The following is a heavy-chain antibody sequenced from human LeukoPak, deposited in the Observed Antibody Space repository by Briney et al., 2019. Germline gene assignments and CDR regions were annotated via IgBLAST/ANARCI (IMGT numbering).Heavy chain of an antibody. D-gene: IGHD3-10*02. CDR1: GFTFSSYE. V-gene: IGHV3-48*03. CDR3: AELGITMIGGV. Sequence: GGSLRLSCVASGFTFSSYEMNWVRQAPGKGLEWVSYITSSGSSIYYADSVKGRFTISRDNAKNSLYLQMNSLRAEDTAVYYCAELGITMIGGVRGKGTTVTISS. J-gene: IGHJ6*04. CDR2: ITSSGSSI.